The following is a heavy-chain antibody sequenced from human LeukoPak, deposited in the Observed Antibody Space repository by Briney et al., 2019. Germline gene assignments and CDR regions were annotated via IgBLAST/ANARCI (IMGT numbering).Heavy chain of an antibody. J-gene: IGHJ5*02. CDR2: INHSGST. CDR1: GGSFSGYY. Sequence: PSETLSLTCAVYGGSFSGYYWSWIRQPPGKGLEWIGEINHSGSTNYNPSLKSRVTISVDTSKNQFSLKLSSVTAADTAVYYCARGGYNSRRDNWFDPWGQGTQVTVSS. V-gene: IGHV4-34*01. CDR3: ARGGYNSRRDNWFDP. D-gene: IGHD5-12*01.